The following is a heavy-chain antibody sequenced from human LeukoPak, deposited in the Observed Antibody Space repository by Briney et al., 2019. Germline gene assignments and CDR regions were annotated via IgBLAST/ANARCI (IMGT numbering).Heavy chain of an antibody. CDR3: AKGPWFGELLSYD. Sequence: PGGSLRLSCAASGFTFSSYGMSWVRQAPGKGLEWVSVISGSGGSTYYADSVKGRFTISRDNSKNTLYLQMNSLRAEDTAIYYCAKGPWFGELLSYDWGQGTLVTVSS. CDR2: ISGSGGST. J-gene: IGHJ4*02. V-gene: IGHV3-23*01. CDR1: GFTFSSYG. D-gene: IGHD3-10*01.